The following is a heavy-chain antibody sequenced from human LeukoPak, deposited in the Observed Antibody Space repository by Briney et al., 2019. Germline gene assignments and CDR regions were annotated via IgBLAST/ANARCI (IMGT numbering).Heavy chain of an antibody. CDR2: ISSTSSYI. J-gene: IGHJ3*02. D-gene: IGHD6-6*01. CDR3: ARVSSSGVFRAFDI. Sequence: GGSLRLFCAASGFTFSSYSMNWVRQAPGKGLEWVSSISSTSSYIYYADSVKGRFTISRDNAKNSLYLQMNSLRAEDTAVYYCARVSSSGVFRAFDIWGQGTMVTVSS. CDR1: GFTFSSYS. V-gene: IGHV3-21*01.